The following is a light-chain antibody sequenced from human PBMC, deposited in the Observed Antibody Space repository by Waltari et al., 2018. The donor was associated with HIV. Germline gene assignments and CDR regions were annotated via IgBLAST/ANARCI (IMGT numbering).Light chain of an antibody. J-gene: IGLJ1*01. V-gene: IGLV2-11*01. Sequence: QSALTQPRSVSGSPGQSVSISCTGSHRNIGTFYYVSWYQQHPGKAPKLMIEDVNKRPSGVPDRFSGSKSGSTASLTISGLQAEDEADYYCCSYGGSLTPYVCGTGTEVTVL. CDR3: CSYGGSLTPYV. CDR1: HRNIGTFYY. CDR2: DVN.